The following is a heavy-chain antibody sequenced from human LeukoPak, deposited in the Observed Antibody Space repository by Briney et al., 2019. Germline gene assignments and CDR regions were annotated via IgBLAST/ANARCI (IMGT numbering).Heavy chain of an antibody. D-gene: IGHD1-7*01. CDR2: ISYSGST. J-gene: IGHJ4*02. Sequence: SETLSLTCTVSGGSISSSTYSWGWIRQPPGKGLEWIGSISYSGSTYYNPSLKSRVTISIDTSKKQFSPKLSSVTAADTAVYYCARRDLITGTADYWGQGILVTVSS. CDR1: GGSISSSTYS. CDR3: ARRDLITGTADY. V-gene: IGHV4-39*07.